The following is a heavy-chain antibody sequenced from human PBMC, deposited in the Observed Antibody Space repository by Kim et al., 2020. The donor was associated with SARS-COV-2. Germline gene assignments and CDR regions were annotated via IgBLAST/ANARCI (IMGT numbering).Heavy chain of an antibody. CDR3: ARRYSRYAKLLAYYFDY. V-gene: IGHV4-34*01. CDR2: INHSGST. CDR1: GGSFSGYY. J-gene: IGHJ4*01. Sequence: SETLSLTCAVYGGSFSGYYWSWIRQPPGKGLEWIGEINHSGSTNYNPSLKSRVTISVDTSKNQFSLKLSPVTAADTAVYYCARRYSRYAKLLAYYFDYW. D-gene: IGHD3-9*01.